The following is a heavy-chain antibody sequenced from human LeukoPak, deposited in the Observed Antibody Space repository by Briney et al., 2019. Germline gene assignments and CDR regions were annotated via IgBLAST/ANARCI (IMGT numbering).Heavy chain of an antibody. CDR3: ARATVVAAPMDY. Sequence: SGGSLRLSCAGSGFSFSSYDMGWLRQAPGKGLEWVSYISSSGSTIYYADSVKGRFTISRDNAKNSPYLQMNSLRAEDTAVYYCARATVVAAPMDYWGQGALVTVSS. J-gene: IGHJ4*02. V-gene: IGHV3-11*01. D-gene: IGHD2-15*01. CDR1: GFSFSSYD. CDR2: ISSSGSTI.